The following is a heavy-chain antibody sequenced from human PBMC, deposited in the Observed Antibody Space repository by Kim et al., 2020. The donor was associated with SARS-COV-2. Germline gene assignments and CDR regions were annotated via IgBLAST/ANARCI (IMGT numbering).Heavy chain of an antibody. Sequence: LKSRVTISVDKSKNQFSVKLRSVTAADTAVYYCARARITMIVVDAFDIWGQGTMVTVSS. V-gene: IGHV4-31*02. CDR3: ARARITMIVVDAFDI. J-gene: IGHJ3*02. D-gene: IGHD3-22*01.